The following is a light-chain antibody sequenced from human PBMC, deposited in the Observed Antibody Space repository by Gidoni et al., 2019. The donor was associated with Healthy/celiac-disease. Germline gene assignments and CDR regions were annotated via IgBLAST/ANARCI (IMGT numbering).Light chain of an antibody. CDR3: AAWDDSLNGYV. CDR1: SSNIGSNT. J-gene: IGLJ1*01. CDR2: SNN. Sequence: QSVLTQPPSASGTPGQRVTISCSGSSSNIGSNTVNWSQQLPGTAPKLLIYSNNQRPSGVPARFSGSKSGTSSSLAISGLQSEDEADYYCAAWDDSLNGYVFGTGTKVTVL. V-gene: IGLV1-44*01.